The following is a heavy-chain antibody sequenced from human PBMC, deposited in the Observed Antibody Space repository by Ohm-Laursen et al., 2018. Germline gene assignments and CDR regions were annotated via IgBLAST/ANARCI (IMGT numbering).Heavy chain of an antibody. CDR2: ISSSGSTI. J-gene: IGHJ4*02. V-gene: IGHV3-48*03. D-gene: IGHD1-26*01. CDR3: ARESLGGSYSSDY. CDR1: GFTFSSYE. Sequence: SLRLSCAASGFTFSSYEMNWVRQAPGKGLEWVSYISSSGSTIYYADSVKGRFTISRDNAKNSLYLQMNSLRAEDTAVYYCARESLGGSYSSDYWGQGTLVTVSS.